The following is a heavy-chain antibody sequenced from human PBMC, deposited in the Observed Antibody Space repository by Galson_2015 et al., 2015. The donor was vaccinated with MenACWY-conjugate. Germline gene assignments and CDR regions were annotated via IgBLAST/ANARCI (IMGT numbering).Heavy chain of an antibody. CDR2: INHSGST. V-gene: IGHV4-34*01. CDR3: ARGSFALRYSFDY. J-gene: IGHJ4*02. CDR1: GGSISNYY. D-gene: IGHD5-18*01. Sequence: SETLSLTCSVSGGSISNYYWSWIRQTPGKGLEWIGEINHSGSTNYNPSLKSRVTISLDTSKNQFSLKLSSVTAADTAVYYCARGSFALRYSFDYWGQGTLVTVSS.